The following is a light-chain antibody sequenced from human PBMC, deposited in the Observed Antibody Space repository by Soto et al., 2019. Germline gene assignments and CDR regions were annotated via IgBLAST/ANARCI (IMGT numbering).Light chain of an antibody. CDR3: SSYTSSSSYAV. CDR2: DVS. V-gene: IGLV2-14*01. CDR1: SSDVGGYNY. Sequence: QSALTQPASVSGSPGQSITISCTGTSSDVGGYNYVSWYQQHPGKAPKLMIYDVSNRPSGVSNRFSGSKSGNTASLTISGLQAEDEADYYCSSYTSSSSYAVFVGGIQLTVL. J-gene: IGLJ7*01.